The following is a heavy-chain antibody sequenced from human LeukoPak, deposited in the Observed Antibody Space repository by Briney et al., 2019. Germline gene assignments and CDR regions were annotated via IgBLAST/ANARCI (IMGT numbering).Heavy chain of an antibody. CDR2: INPSGGGA. CDR1: GYTFTTYY. Sequence: GASVNVSCKASGYTFTTYYMHWARQAPGQGLVWMGLINPSGGGARYAQKFQGRVTMTRDTSTSTVYMELSSLRSEDTAVYYCASGYKTVSVFDHWGQGTLVTVSS. V-gene: IGHV1-46*01. D-gene: IGHD5-24*01. CDR3: ASGYKTVSVFDH. J-gene: IGHJ4*02.